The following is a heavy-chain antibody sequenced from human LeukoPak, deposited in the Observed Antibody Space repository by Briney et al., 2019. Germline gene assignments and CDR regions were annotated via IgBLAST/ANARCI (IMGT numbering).Heavy chain of an antibody. Sequence: SETLSLTCTVSGASISSYYWSWIRQPPGKGLQWIGYIYYSGSTNYNPSLMSRVTISVDTATNQFSLNLTSVTAADTAVYYCATRLGYSSSWYYGMDVWGLGTTVTVSS. CDR2: IYYSGST. D-gene: IGHD6-13*01. V-gene: IGHV4-59*08. CDR3: ATRLGYSSSWYYGMDV. J-gene: IGHJ6*02. CDR1: GASISSYY.